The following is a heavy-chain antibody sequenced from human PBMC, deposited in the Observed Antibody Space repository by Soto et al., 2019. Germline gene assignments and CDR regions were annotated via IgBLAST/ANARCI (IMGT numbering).Heavy chain of an antibody. CDR1: GFTFSSYG. V-gene: IGHV3-15*07. Sequence: PGGSLRLSCAASGFTFSSYGMHWVRQAPGKGLEWVGRIKSKGAGGSTDYAAPVRGRFTISRDDSKNTLFLQMNSLKTEDTAVYYCTTDNYVVVPFHYWGQGTLVTVSS. CDR2: IKSKGAGGST. J-gene: IGHJ4*02. D-gene: IGHD2-21*01. CDR3: TTDNYVVVPFHY.